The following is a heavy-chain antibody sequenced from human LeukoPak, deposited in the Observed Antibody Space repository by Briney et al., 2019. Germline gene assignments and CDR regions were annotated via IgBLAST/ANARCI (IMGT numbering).Heavy chain of an antibody. CDR2: IYYSGST. J-gene: IGHJ4*02. Sequence: FMDWVRQPPGKGLEWIGSIYYSGSTYYNPSLKSRVTISVDTSKNQFSLKLSSVTAADTAVYYCARHGFTVTYFDYWGQGTLVTVSS. CDR1: F. CDR3: ARHGFTVTYFDY. V-gene: IGHV4-39*01. D-gene: IGHD4-11*01.